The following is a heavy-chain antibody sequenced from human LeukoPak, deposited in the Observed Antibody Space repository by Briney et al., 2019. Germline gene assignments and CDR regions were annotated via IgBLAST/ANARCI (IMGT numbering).Heavy chain of an antibody. V-gene: IGHV3-21*01. J-gene: IGHJ4*02. CDR1: GFTFSSYG. D-gene: IGHD4-17*01. CDR3: ARDTYGDYSFDY. Sequence: GGSLRLSCAASGFTFSSYGMHWVRQAPGKGLEWVSSISSSGSYLYYADSMKGRFTISRDNAKNSLYLQMNSLRAEDTAVYYCARDTYGDYSFDYWGQGTLVTVSS. CDR2: ISSSGSYL.